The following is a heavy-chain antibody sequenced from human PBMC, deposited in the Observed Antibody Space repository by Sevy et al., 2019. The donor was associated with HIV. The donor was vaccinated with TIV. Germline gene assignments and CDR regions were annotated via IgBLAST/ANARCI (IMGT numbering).Heavy chain of an antibody. V-gene: IGHV4-4*07. J-gene: IGHJ3*02. CDR2: IYTSGST. Sequence: SETLSLTCTVSGGSISSYYWSWIRQPAGKGLEWIGRIYTSGSTNYNPSLKSRVTMSVDTSKNQFSLKLSSVTAADTAVYYCARDYYYDFWSGYSPDAFDIWGQGTMVTVSS. CDR3: ARDYYYDFWSGYSPDAFDI. D-gene: IGHD3-3*01. CDR1: GGSISSYY.